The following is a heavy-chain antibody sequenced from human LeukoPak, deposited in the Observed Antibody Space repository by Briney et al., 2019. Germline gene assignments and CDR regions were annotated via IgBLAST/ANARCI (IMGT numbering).Heavy chain of an antibody. CDR3: ARDGSGSNPLYYYYGMDV. D-gene: IGHD3-10*01. CDR1: GGTFSSYA. CDR2: IIPILGIA. J-gene: IGHJ6*02. Sequence: GASVKVSCKASGGTFSSYAISWVRQAPGQGLEWMGRIIPILGIANYAQKFQGRVTITADKSTSTAYMELSSLRSEDTAVYYCARDGSGSNPLYYYYGMDVWGQGTTVTVSS. V-gene: IGHV1-69*04.